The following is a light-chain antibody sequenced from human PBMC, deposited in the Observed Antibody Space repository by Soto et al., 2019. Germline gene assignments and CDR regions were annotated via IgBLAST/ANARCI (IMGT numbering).Light chain of an antibody. J-gene: IGKJ3*01. CDR2: AAS. Sequence: DIQMTQSPSSLSASVGDRVTITCRASQSISSYLNWYQQKPGKAPKLLIYAASSLQSGVPSRFSGSGSGTDFTLTISSRQPEDFATYYCQQSFSTPFPFGPGTKGDIK. CDR3: QQSFSTPFP. CDR1: QSISSY. V-gene: IGKV1-39*01.